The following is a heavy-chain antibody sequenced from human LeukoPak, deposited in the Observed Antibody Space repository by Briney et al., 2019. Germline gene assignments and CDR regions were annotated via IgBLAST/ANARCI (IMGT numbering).Heavy chain of an antibody. CDR3: ARSTRDYDFWSGYYFPFGGTVTHVEGEYFDY. D-gene: IGHD3-3*01. CDR1: GYSISSGYY. J-gene: IGHJ4*02. CDR2: IYHSGST. Sequence: PSETLSLTCTVSGYSISSGYYWGWIRQPPGKGLEWIGSIYHSGSTYYNPSLKSRVTISVDTSKNQFSLKLSSVTVADTAVYYCARSTRDYDFWSGYYFPFGGTVTHVEGEYFDYWGQGTLVTVSS. V-gene: IGHV4-38-2*02.